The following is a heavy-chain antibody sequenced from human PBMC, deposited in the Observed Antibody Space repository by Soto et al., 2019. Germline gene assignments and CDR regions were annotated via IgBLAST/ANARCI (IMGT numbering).Heavy chain of an antibody. CDR1: GFTFSSYA. Sequence: EVQLLESGGGLVQPGGSLRLSCAASGFTFSSYAMSWVRQAPGKGLEWVSAISGSGGSTYYADSVKGRFTISRDNSKNTLYLQMSSLRGEYTAVYYCAIPWELVDYWGQGTLVTVSS. D-gene: IGHD1-26*01. V-gene: IGHV3-23*01. J-gene: IGHJ4*02. CDR3: AIPWELVDY. CDR2: ISGSGGST.